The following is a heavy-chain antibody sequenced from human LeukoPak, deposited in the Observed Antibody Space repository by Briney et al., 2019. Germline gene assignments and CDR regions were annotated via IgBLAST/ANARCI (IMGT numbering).Heavy chain of an antibody. CDR2: INAGNGNT. CDR3: AVAVAGMNGFDY. J-gene: IGHJ4*02. D-gene: IGHD6-19*01. CDR1: GYSFTSYW. V-gene: IGHV1-3*03. Sequence: GESLKISCKGSGYSFTSYWIGWVRQAPGQRLEWMGWINAGNGNTKYSQEFQGRVTITRDTSASTAYMELSSLRSEDMAVYYCAVAVAGMNGFDYWGQGTLVTVSS.